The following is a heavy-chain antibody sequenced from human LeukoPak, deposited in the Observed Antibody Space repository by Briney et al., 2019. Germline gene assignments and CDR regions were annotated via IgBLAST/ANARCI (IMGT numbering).Heavy chain of an antibody. Sequence: PGGSLRLSCVASGFIFSNYEMNWVRQAPGKGLEWVSYIRSSGSTIYYADSVQGRFTISRDNAKNSLYLQMNSLRAEDTGVYYCARGPRDPSGYRSRGTCSPTYEVWGHGTLVTVSS. D-gene: IGHD2-15*01. CDR3: ARGPRDPSGYRSRGTCSPTYEV. CDR1: GFIFSNYE. CDR2: IRSSGSTI. J-gene: IGHJ4*01. V-gene: IGHV3-48*03.